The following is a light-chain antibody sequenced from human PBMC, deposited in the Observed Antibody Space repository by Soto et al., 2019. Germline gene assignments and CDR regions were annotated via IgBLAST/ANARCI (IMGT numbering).Light chain of an antibody. Sequence: DIVLTQSPGTLSVSPGEIATLSCRASQSVSSNYLAWYQQKPGQAPRLLIYGASSRATGVPDRFSASGSGTDFTRSISRLEPEGFAVYYCQQYGGSPATVRGGTEVEI. V-gene: IGKV3-20*01. J-gene: IGKJ4*01. CDR3: QQYGGSPAT. CDR2: GAS. CDR1: QSVSSNY.